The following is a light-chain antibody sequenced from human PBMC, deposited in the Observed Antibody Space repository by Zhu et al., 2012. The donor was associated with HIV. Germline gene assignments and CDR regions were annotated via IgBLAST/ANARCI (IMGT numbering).Light chain of an antibody. J-gene: IGKJ1*01. CDR1: QSIDTN. Sequence: DIQMTQSPSSLSASVGDRVTITCRASQSIDTNLNWYQQTLGKAPKLLIYAASNLQSGVPSRFSGSGSGTDFTLTISSLQPEDFATYYCQQSFTTPGTFGRGTKVDVK. V-gene: IGKV1-39*01. CDR3: QQSFTTPGT. CDR2: AAS.